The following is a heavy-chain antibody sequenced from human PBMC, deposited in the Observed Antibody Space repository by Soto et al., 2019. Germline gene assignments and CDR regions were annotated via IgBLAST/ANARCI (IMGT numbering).Heavy chain of an antibody. Sequence: SETRSLTCAVSGYSISSGYYWGWIRQPPGKGLEWIGSIYHSGSTYYNPSLKSRVTTSVDTSKNQFSLKLSSVTAADTAVYYCARDPPDYWGQGTLVTVSS. CDR2: IYHSGST. J-gene: IGHJ4*02. CDR1: GYSISSGYY. CDR3: ARDPPDY. V-gene: IGHV4-38-2*02.